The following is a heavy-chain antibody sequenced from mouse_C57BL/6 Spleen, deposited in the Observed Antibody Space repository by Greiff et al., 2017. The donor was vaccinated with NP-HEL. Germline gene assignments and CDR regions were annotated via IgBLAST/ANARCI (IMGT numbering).Heavy chain of an antibody. CDR2: IDPSDSYT. Sequence: VQLQQSGAELVRPGTSVKLSCKASGYTFTSYWMHWVKQRPGQGLEWIGVIDPSDSYTNYNQKFKGKATLTVDTSSSTAYMQLSSLTSEDSAVYYCARSGINYAMDYWGQGTSVTVSS. CDR1: GYTFTSYW. V-gene: IGHV1-59*01. D-gene: IGHD3-1*01. CDR3: ARSGINYAMDY. J-gene: IGHJ4*01.